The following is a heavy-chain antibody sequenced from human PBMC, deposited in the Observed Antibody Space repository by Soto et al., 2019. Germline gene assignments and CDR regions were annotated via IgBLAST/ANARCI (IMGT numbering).Heavy chain of an antibody. Sequence: GGSLRLSCAASGFTFSSYAMSWVRQAPGKGLEWVSAISGSGGSTYYADSVKGRFTISRDNSKNTLYLQMNSLRAEDTAVYYCAKDQGEVVAATGDPYDYWGQGTLVTVSS. J-gene: IGHJ4*02. CDR3: AKDQGEVVAATGDPYDY. D-gene: IGHD2-15*01. V-gene: IGHV3-23*01. CDR2: ISGSGGST. CDR1: GFTFSSYA.